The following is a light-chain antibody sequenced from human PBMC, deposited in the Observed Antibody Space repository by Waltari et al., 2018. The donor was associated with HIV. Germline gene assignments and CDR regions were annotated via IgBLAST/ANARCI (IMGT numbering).Light chain of an antibody. CDR1: NSHVGAFDY. Sequence: QSALTQPASVSGSPGQSITISCTGTNSHVGAFDYFSWHQQHPRMTPKLILSNVNKRPQVVSSRLSGSKVGDTACLTMQALRAEDDGDYYGCSYTIARTFLFGGGTKLTVL. J-gene: IGLJ3*02. CDR3: CSYTIARTFL. CDR2: NVN. V-gene: IGLV2-14*03.